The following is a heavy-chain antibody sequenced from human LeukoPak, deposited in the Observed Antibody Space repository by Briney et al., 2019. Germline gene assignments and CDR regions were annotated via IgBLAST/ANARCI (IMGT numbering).Heavy chain of an antibody. CDR3: AKPRDNSLYCFDY. V-gene: IGHV3-23*01. J-gene: IGHJ4*02. D-gene: IGHD1-20*01. CDR2: ISGSGGST. CDR1: AFTFRSYA. Sequence: GGSLRLSCAASAFTFRSYAMSGVRQAGGQGLEWVSAISGSGGSTYYADSVKGRFTISRDNSKNTLYLQMSSLRAEDTAVYYCAKPRDNSLYCFDYWGQGTLVTVSS.